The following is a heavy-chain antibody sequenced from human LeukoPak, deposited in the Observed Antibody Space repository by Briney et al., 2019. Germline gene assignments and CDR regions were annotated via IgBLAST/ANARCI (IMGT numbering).Heavy chain of an antibody. V-gene: IGHV3-7*04. CDR1: GFTFSTYW. J-gene: IGHJ4*02. CDR3: ARVANSWYNYFDF. CDR2: IKQDGSEK. Sequence: GGSLRLSCAASGFTFSTYWMTWVRQAPGKGLEWVANIKQDGSEKYYVDSVKGRFTISRDNAKNSLYLQMNSLRVEDTAVYYCARVANSWYNYFDFWGQGTLVTASS. D-gene: IGHD6-13*01.